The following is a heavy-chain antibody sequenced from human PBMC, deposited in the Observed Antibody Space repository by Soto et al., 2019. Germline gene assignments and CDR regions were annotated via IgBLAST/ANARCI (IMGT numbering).Heavy chain of an antibody. J-gene: IGHJ4*02. CDR2: ISAHNGNT. D-gene: IGHD1-1*01. Sequence: QVHLVRSGDEVKKPGASVKVSCKGSGYIFTTYGITWVRQAPGQGLEWMGWISAHNGNTNYAQKLQGRVTVTRDTSTSTAYMELRNLRSDDTAVYYCARGRYGDYWGQGALVTVSS. V-gene: IGHV1-18*01. CDR1: GYIFTTYG. CDR3: ARGRYGDY.